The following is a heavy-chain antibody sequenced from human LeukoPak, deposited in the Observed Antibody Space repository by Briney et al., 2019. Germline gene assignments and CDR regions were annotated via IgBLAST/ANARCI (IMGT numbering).Heavy chain of an antibody. CDR1: GYTFTSYA. CDR2: INAGNGNT. Sequence: ASVKVSCKASGYTFTSYAMHWVRQAPGQRLEWMGWINAGNGNTKYSQKFQGRVTITRDTSTDTAYMELSSLRSEDTAVYYCATLPGYSSGPSDYWGQGTLVTVSS. V-gene: IGHV1-3*01. D-gene: IGHD6-19*01. CDR3: ATLPGYSSGPSDY. J-gene: IGHJ4*02.